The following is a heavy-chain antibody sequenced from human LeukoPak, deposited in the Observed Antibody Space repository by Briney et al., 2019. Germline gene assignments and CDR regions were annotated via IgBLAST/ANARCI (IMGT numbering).Heavy chain of an antibody. CDR1: GITFSSYG. V-gene: IGHV3-21*01. J-gene: IGHJ3*02. CDR2: ISSTGGTT. Sequence: PGGSLRLSCAASGITFSSYGMSWVRQAPGKGLEWVSSISSTGGTTYYADSVKGRFTISRDNAKNSLYLQMNSLRAEDTAVYYCARDSITGTTILYAFDIWGQGTMVTVSS. CDR3: ARDSITGTTILYAFDI. D-gene: IGHD1-20*01.